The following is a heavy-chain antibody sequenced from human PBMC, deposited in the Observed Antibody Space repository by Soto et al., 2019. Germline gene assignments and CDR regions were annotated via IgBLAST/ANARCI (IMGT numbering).Heavy chain of an antibody. CDR2: IWYDGSNK. CDR3: ARGPLWFGELFKDAFDI. CDR1: GFTFSSYG. Sequence: QVQLVESGGGVVQPGRSLRLSCAASGFTFSSYGMHWVRQAPGKGLEWVAVIWYDGSNKYYADSVKGRFTISRDNSKNTLYLQMNSLRAEDTAVYYCARGPLWFGELFKDAFDIWGQGTMVTVSS. J-gene: IGHJ3*02. D-gene: IGHD3-10*01. V-gene: IGHV3-33*01.